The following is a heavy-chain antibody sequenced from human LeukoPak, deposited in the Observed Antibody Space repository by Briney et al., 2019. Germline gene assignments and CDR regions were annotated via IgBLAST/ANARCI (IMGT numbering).Heavy chain of an antibody. D-gene: IGHD1-26*01. CDR3: ATLTKWELLAGDY. J-gene: IGHJ4*02. V-gene: IGHV3-23*01. CDR1: GFTFSSYA. Sequence: GGTLRLSCAASGFTFSSYAMSWVRQAPGKGLEWVSAISGSGGSTYYADSVKGRFTISRDNSKNTLYLQMNSLRAEDTAVYYCATLTKWELLAGDYWGQGTLVTVSS. CDR2: ISGSGGST.